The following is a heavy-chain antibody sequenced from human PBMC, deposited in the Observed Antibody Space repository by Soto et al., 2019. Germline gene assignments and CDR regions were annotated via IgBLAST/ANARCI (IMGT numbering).Heavy chain of an antibody. CDR3: ARLLPNPLTTVTYNYHYMDV. CDR2: IYYSGTT. CDR1: SGSISNYY. V-gene: IGHV4-59*08. Sequence: SETLSLTCTVSSGSISNYYWSWIRQPPGKGLEWIGYIYYSGTTNYSPSLKSRVTMSVDTSKNQFSLMLSSVTAADTAVYYCARLLPNPLTTVTYNYHYMDVWGKGTTVT. J-gene: IGHJ6*03. D-gene: IGHD4-17*01.